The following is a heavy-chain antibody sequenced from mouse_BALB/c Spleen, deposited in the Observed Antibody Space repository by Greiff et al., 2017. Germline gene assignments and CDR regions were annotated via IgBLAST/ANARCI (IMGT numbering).Heavy chain of an antibody. V-gene: IGHV3-6*02. J-gene: IGHJ2*01. Sequence: ESGPGLVKPSQSLSLTCSVTGYSITSGYYWNWIRQFPGNQLEWMGYISYDGSNNYNPSLKNRISITRDTSKNQFFLKLNSVTTEDTATYYCARERRQLGLLDYWGQGTTLTVSS. D-gene: IGHD3-2*01. CDR2: ISYDGSN. CDR3: ARERRQLGLLDY. CDR1: GYSITSGYY.